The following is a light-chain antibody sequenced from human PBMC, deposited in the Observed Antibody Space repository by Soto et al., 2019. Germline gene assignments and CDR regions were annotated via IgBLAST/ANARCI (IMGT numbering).Light chain of an antibody. CDR2: KAS. CDR1: QTISSW. CDR3: QHYSGYST. V-gene: IGKV1-5*03. Sequence: DIQMTQSPSTLSGSVGDRVTITCRASQTISSWLAWYQQKPGKAPKLLIYKASTLKSGVPSRFSGSGSGTEFTLTISSLQPDDFATYHCQHYSGYSTFGQGTKVDIK. J-gene: IGKJ2*01.